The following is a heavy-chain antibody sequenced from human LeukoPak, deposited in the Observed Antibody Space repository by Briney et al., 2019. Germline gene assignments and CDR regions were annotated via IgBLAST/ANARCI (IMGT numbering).Heavy chain of an antibody. J-gene: IGHJ4*02. V-gene: IGHV3-30*02. CDR3: AKDIGSYYDY. Sequence: PGGSLRLSCAASGFTFSSYEMNWVRQAPGKGLEWVTFIQYDGSKKYYADSVKGRFTISRDNSKNTLHLEMNSLRAEDTAVYYCAKDIGSYYDYWGQGILVTVSS. CDR2: IQYDGSKK. D-gene: IGHD3-10*01. CDR1: GFTFSSYE.